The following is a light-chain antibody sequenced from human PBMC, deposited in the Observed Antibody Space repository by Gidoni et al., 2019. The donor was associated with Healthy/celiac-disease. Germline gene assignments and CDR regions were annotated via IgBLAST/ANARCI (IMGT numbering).Light chain of an antibody. CDR3: QQYDNLPPVYT. J-gene: IGKJ2*01. CDR2: DAS. Sequence: DIQMTQSPSSLSASVGDRVTITCQASQDISNYLNWYQQKPWKAPKLLIYDASNLEKGVPSRFSGSGSGTDFTFTISSLQPEDIATYYCQQYDNLPPVYTFGQGTKLEIK. CDR1: QDISNY. V-gene: IGKV1-33*01.